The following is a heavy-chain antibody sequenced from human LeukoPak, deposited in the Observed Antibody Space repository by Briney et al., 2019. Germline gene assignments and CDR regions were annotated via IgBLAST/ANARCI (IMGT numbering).Heavy chain of an antibody. CDR3: ARESGSSHY. D-gene: IGHD3-10*01. Sequence: GGSLRLSCAASGFTFSSKSMTWVRQAPGKGLEWVSAISGNGVDTFYADSVKGRFTISRDNAKNSLYLQMNSLRAEDTAVYYCARESGSSHYWGQGTLVTVSS. J-gene: IGHJ4*02. V-gene: IGHV3-21*01. CDR1: GFTFSSKS. CDR2: ISGNGVDT.